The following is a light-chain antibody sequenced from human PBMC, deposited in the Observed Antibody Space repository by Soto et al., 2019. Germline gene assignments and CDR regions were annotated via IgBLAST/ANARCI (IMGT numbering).Light chain of an antibody. CDR2: DVT. CDR1: SSDVGGYNY. V-gene: IGLV2-11*01. CDR3: CSYVGTDTYS. J-gene: IGLJ1*01. Sequence: QSALTQPRSVSGSPGQSVTISCTGTSSDVGGYNYVSWYQQHPGKSPELMIYDVTKRPSGVPDRFSGSKSGNPASLTISGLQAEDEADYYCCSYVGTDTYSFGTGTKLTVL.